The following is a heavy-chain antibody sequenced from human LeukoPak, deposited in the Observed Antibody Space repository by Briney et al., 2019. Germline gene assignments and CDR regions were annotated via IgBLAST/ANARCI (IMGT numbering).Heavy chain of an antibody. J-gene: IGHJ3*02. D-gene: IGHD2-15*01. CDR3: ARDRIGYAFDI. CDR2: INSDGSST. CDR1: GFTFSSYW. V-gene: IGHV3-74*01. Sequence: GRSLRLSCAASGFTFSSYWMHWVRQAPGKGLVWVSRINSDGSSTSYADSVKGRFTISRDNAKNTLYLQMNSLRAEDTAVYYCARDRIGYAFDIWGQGTMVTVSS.